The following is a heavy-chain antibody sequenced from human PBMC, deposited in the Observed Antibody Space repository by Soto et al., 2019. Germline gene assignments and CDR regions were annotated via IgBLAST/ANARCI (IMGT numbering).Heavy chain of an antibody. CDR1: GFSLSYAW. Sequence: EVQLVESGGSLVKPGGSLRLSCEASGFSLSYAWMNWVRQAPGKGLEWVGRVKSQSDGGSTDYAAPVRGRFTISRDDSKNTVYLQMNSLKTEDTAVYYCCTEPYRVAAIYGVDYWGRGTLVAVSS. CDR2: VKSQSDGGST. CDR3: CTEPYRVAAIYGVDY. J-gene: IGHJ4*02. D-gene: IGHD5-12*01. V-gene: IGHV3-15*07.